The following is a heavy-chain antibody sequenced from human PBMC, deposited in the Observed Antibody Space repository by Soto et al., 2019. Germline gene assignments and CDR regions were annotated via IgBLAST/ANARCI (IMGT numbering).Heavy chain of an antibody. V-gene: IGHV3-30-3*01. D-gene: IGHD6-19*01. J-gene: IGHJ4*02. CDR1: GLTFRTYA. CDR2: VSYDGNNK. CDR3: ARSYKSGWYYFDY. Sequence: PGGSLRLSCAASGLTFRTYAIHWVRQAPGKGLEWAAFVSYDGNNKNYADSVKGRFTISRDNSKNTVYLQMNSLTAEDTAVYYCARSYKSGWYYFDYWGQGTLVTVSS.